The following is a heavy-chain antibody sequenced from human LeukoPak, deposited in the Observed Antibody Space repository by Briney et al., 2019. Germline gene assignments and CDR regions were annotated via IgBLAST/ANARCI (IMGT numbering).Heavy chain of an antibody. J-gene: IGHJ2*01. V-gene: IGHV3-53*01. Sequence: QPGGSLRLSCAASGFSVNNKYMTWVRQTPAKGLEWVSVIYSGGGTYYADFVQGRFTISRDDSKNTLFLQMNSLRAEDSAVYYCASAMNFGHFDLWGRGTLVTVSS. CDR3: ASAMNFGHFDL. D-gene: IGHD2-2*01. CDR1: GFSVNNKY. CDR2: IYSGGGT.